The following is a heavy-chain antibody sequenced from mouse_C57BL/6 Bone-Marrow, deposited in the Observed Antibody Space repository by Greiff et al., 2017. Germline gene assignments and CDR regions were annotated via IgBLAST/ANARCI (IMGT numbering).Heavy chain of an antibody. CDR3: GRPYDSSYWYVDF. J-gene: IGHJ1*03. V-gene: IGHV1-55*01. CDR2: IYPGSGST. CDR1: GYTFTSYW. Sequence: VQLQQPGAELVKPGASVKMSCKASGYTFTSYWITWVKQRPGQGLEWIGDIYPGSGSTNYNEKFKSKATLTVDTSSSTAYMQLSSLTSEDSAVYYGGRPYDSSYWYVDFWGTGTTVTVSA. D-gene: IGHD1-1*01.